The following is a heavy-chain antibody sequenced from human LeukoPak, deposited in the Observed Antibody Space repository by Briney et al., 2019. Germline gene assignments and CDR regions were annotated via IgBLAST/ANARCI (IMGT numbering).Heavy chain of an antibody. CDR2: ISSSGSTI. CDR3: ARDGYGDYSRNYFDY. V-gene: IGHV3-48*03. D-gene: IGHD4-17*01. J-gene: IGHJ4*02. CDR1: GFTFSSYE. Sequence: GGSLRLSCAASGFTFSSYEMNWVRQAPGEGLEWVSYISSSGSTIYYADSVKGRFTISRDNAKNSLYLQMNSLRAEDTAVYYCARDGYGDYSRNYFDYWGQGTLVTVSS.